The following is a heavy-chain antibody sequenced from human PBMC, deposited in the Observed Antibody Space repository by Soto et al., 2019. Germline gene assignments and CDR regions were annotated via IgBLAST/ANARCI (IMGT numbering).Heavy chain of an antibody. J-gene: IGHJ5*02. CDR1: GGSISSSSHY. V-gene: IGHV4-39*01. D-gene: IGHD4-17*01. CDR2: IYYSGST. CDR3: ARHMDDYGDYWFDP. Sequence: PSETLSLTCTVSGGSISSSSHYWGWIRQPPGKGLEWIGSIYYSGSTYYNPSLKSRVTISVDTSKNQFSLKLSSVTAADTAVYYCARHMDDYGDYWFDPWGQGTLVTVSS.